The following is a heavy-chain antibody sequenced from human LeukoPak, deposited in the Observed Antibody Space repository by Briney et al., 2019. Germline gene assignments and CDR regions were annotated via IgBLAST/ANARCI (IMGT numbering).Heavy chain of an antibody. CDR1: GFTFNNYA. D-gene: IGHD4-17*01. J-gene: IGHJ3*01. Sequence: GSLRPPLAASGFTFNNYAGVLVRQAQGQGLEWVSAITGGGRTYYADSVKGRFTISRDNSKNTLYLQMNRLRAEDTARYFCARDPNGDYIGAFDFLGQGTVVTVSS. CDR3: ARDPNGDYIGAFDF. V-gene: IGHV3-23*01. CDR2: ITGGGRT.